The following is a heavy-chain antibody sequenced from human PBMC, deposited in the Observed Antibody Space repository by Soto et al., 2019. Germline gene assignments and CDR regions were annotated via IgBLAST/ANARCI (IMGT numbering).Heavy chain of an antibody. CDR2: ISAYNGNT. CDR3: ARATRYSSSWSTPSACFDP. Sequence: ASVKVSCKGSGYTFTRDGISWVRQAPGQGLEWMGWISAYNGNTNYAQKLQGRVTMTTDTSTSTAYMELRSLRSDDTAVYYCARATRYSSSWSTPSACFDPWGQGTLVTVSS. D-gene: IGHD6-13*01. V-gene: IGHV1-18*04. CDR1: GYTFTRDG. J-gene: IGHJ5*02.